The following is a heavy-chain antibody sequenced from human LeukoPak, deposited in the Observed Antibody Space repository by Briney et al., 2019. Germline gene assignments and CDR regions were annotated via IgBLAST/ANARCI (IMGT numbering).Heavy chain of an antibody. CDR1: GYSFTSYW. Sequence: HGESLKISCKASGYSFTSYWIGWARQLPGKGMEWMGIIYPGDSDTRYSTSFQGQATISADKSISTAYLQWSSLKASDTAMYYCARRDIMECSSTSCYLGSFDYWGQQTLVTVSS. D-gene: IGHD2-2*01. V-gene: IGHV5-51*01. CDR2: IYPGDSDT. CDR3: ARRDIMECSSTSCYLGSFDY. J-gene: IGHJ4*02.